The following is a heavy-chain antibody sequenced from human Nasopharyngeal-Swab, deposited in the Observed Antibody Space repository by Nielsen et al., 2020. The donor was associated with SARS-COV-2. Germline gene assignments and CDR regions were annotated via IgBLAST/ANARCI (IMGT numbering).Heavy chain of an antibody. J-gene: IGHJ3*02. Sequence: WVRQAPGQGLEWMGIINPSGGSTSYAQKFQGRVTMTRDTSTSTVYMELSSLRPEDTAVYYCARGRDCTNGVCYAGGTDAFDIWGQGTMVTVSS. V-gene: IGHV1-46*01. CDR2: INPSGGST. CDR3: ARGRDCTNGVCYAGGTDAFDI. D-gene: IGHD2-8*01.